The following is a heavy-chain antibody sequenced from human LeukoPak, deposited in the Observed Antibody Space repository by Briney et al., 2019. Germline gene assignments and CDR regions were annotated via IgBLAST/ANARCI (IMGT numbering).Heavy chain of an antibody. CDR2: INPSGGST. CDR1: GYTFTSYY. D-gene: IGHD5-12*01. Sequence: GASVKVSCKASGYTFTSYYMHWVRQAPGQGLEWMGIINPSGGSTSYAQKFQGRVTMTRDTSTSTVYMELSSLRSEDTAVYYCARAGYSGYDFLPFDYWGQGTLVTVSS. V-gene: IGHV1-46*01. CDR3: ARAGYSGYDFLPFDY. J-gene: IGHJ4*02.